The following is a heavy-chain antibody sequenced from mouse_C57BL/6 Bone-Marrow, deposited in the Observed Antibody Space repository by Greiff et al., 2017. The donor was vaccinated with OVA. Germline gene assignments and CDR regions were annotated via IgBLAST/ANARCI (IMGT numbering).Heavy chain of an antibody. D-gene: IGHD1-1*01. J-gene: IGHJ2*02. CDR1: GYTFTNYW. V-gene: IGHV1-59*01. Sequence: VQLQQPGAELVRPGTSVKLSCKASGYTFTNYWMHWVKQRPGQGLEWIGVIAPSDSYINYNHKFKGRATLTVDTSSSTAYMHLSSLTSEDSAVYYCAHYGSRLYLHYWGQGTSLTGSS. CDR3: AHYGSRLYLHY. CDR2: IAPSDSYI.